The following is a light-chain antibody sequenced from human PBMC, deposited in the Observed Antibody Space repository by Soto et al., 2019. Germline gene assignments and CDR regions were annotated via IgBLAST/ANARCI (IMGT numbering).Light chain of an antibody. V-gene: IGKV3-20*01. CDR2: CAS. CDR1: QSVSSSY. CDR3: QQYGSSPS. Sequence: EIVLTQSPGTLSLSPGERATLSCRASQSVSSSYLAWYQQKPGQAPRLLIYCASSRATGIPDRFSGSGSGTDITLTISRLEPDDFAVYYGQQYGSSPSFGQVTKLEIE. J-gene: IGKJ2*01.